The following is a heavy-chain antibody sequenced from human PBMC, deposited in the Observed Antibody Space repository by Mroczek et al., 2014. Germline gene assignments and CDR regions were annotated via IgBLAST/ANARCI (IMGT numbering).Heavy chain of an antibody. V-gene: IGHV3-30*18. Sequence: QVQLVESGGGVVQPGRSLRLSCAASGFTFSSYGMHWVRQAPGKGLEWVAVISYDGSNKYYADSVKGRFTISRDNSKNTLYLQMNSLRAEDTAVYYCAEEDYDFWSGYYMPPSLVDYWGQGTLVTVSS. CDR2: ISYDGSNK. J-gene: IGHJ4*02. CDR1: GFTFSSYG. CDR3: AEEDYDFWSGYYMPPSLVDY. D-gene: IGHD3-3*01.